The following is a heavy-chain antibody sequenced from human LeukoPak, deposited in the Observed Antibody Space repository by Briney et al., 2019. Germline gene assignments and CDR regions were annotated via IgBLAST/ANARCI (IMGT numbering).Heavy chain of an antibody. V-gene: IGHV1-18*04. Sequence: ASVKVSCKTSGYAFTDYYMHWVRQAPGQGLEWMGWISAYNGNTNYAQKLQGRVTMTTDTSTSTAYMELRSLRSDDTAVYYCARDRADDSSGYYSAIWWNPHFDYWGQGTLVTVSS. J-gene: IGHJ4*02. D-gene: IGHD3-22*01. CDR1: GYAFTDYY. CDR3: ARDRADDSSGYYSAIWWNPHFDY. CDR2: ISAYNGNT.